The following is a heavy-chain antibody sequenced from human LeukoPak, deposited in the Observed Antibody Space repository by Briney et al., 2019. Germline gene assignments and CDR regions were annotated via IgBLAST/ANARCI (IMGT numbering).Heavy chain of an antibody. Sequence: GGSLRLSCAASGFTLSNYWMNWVSHAPGKGMEWVANIKQDGSEKYYEDSVKGRFTISRDNAKNSLFLQMNGLRAEDTAVYYCARHSGTYSTPFDYWGQGTLVTVSS. J-gene: IGHJ4*02. D-gene: IGHD1-26*01. CDR2: IKQDGSEK. CDR3: ARHSGTYSTPFDY. CDR1: GFTLSNYW. V-gene: IGHV3-7*05.